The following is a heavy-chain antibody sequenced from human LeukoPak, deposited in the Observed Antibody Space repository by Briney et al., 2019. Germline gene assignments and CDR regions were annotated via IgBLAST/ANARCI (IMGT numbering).Heavy chain of an antibody. V-gene: IGHV3-48*01. CDR1: GFTLSGYN. Sequence: GGSLRLSCAASGFTLSGYNMNWVRQAPGKGLEWISFIHHSGSPKYYTDSVKGRFTISRDNAKNSVCLQMNSLRAEDTAVYYCARDGDGNLDHWGQGTLVTVSS. J-gene: IGHJ4*02. CDR3: ARDGDGNLDH. CDR2: IHHSGSPK. D-gene: IGHD1-14*01.